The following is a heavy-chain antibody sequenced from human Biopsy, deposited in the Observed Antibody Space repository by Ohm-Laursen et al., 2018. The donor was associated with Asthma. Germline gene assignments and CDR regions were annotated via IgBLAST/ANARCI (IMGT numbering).Heavy chain of an antibody. V-gene: IGHV3-23*03. Sequence: SLRLSCAATGFTLSSYAIHWVRQAPGKGLEWVSVIYSGGGTFYADSLKGRFTISGDKSENTLYLQMNSLRAEDTAVYYCAKDERAYYGSDSKYMQPVPLGDWGQGTLVIVSA. J-gene: IGHJ4*02. CDR3: AKDERAYYGSDSKYMQPVPLGD. CDR1: GFTLSSYA. CDR2: IYSGGGT. D-gene: IGHD2-21*01.